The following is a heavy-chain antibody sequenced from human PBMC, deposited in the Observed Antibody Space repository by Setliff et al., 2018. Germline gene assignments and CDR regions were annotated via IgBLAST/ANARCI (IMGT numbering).Heavy chain of an antibody. V-gene: IGHV3-48*04. D-gene: IGHD3-3*01. CDR1: GFTFSSYS. J-gene: IGHJ4*02. CDR2: IGNIGTKI. Sequence: GGSLRLSCAASGFTFSSYSMNWVRQAPGKGLEWVSYIGNIGTKISYTDSVKGRFTVSRDDAKNSLYLQMNNLRAEDTATYYCARGDTIFGVIINSIGGRYFDYWGQGTLVTVSS. CDR3: ARGDTIFGVIINSIGGRYFDY.